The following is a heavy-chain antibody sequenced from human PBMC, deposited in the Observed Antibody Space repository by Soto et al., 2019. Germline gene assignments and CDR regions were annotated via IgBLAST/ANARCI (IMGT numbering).Heavy chain of an antibody. Sequence: ASVKVSCKASGYTFTTYDINWVRQATGQGLEWMGTVNPKNGNTDYAQKFHGRATMTTNTSISTAYMELSSLRSEDTAVYYCARSGGGYSYIWGQGTMVTVSS. CDR2: VNPKNGNT. J-gene: IGHJ3*02. V-gene: IGHV1-8*01. CDR1: GYTFTTYD. CDR3: ARSGGGYSYI. D-gene: IGHD2-15*01.